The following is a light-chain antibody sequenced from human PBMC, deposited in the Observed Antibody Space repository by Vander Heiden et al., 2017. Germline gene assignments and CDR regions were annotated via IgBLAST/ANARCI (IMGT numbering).Light chain of an antibody. CDR3: QQDDNLPLT. J-gene: IGKJ4*01. CDR2: DAS. CDR1: QDISNY. Sequence: DIQMTQSPSSLSASVGDRVTITCQASQDISNYLIWYQQKPGKAPTLLIYDASNLETGVPSRFSGSASGTDFTFTISSLLPEDIATYYCQQDDNLPLTFGGGTKVEIK. V-gene: IGKV1-33*01.